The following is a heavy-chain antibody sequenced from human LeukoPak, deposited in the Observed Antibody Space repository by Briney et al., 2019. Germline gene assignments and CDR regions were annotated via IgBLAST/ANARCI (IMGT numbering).Heavy chain of an antibody. CDR3: ARRKFGYDDAFDI. V-gene: IGHV1-8*01. J-gene: IGHJ3*02. CDR1: GYTFTSYV. Sequence: ASVKVSCKASGYTFTSYVINWVRQATGQGLEWMEWMNPNSGNTGYAQKLQGRVTMTRNTSISTAYMELSSLRSEDTAVYYCARRKFGYDDAFDIWVQGTMVTVSS. CDR2: MNPNSGNT. D-gene: IGHD5-12*01.